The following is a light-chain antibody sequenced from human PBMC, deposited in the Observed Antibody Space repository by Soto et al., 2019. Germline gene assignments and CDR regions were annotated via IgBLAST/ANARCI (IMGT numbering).Light chain of an antibody. V-gene: IGLV2-14*01. CDR2: DVN. CDR3: SSYTSSSTLI. CDR1: SSDVGGYNY. Sequence: QSALTQPASVSGSPGQSITISCTGTSSDVGGYNYVSWYQQHPDKAPKLMIYDVNNRPSGVSSRFSGSKSGNTASLTISGLQAEDEADDYCSSYTSSSTLIFGGGTKLTVL. J-gene: IGLJ2*01.